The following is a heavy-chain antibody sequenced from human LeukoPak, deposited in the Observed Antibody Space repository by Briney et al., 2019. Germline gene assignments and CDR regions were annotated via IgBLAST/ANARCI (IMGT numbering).Heavy chain of an antibody. CDR2: MYYSGST. CDR3: ARDLRKYRYCFDY. CDR1: GGSTSSSSYY. D-gene: IGHD1-1*01. J-gene: IGHJ4*02. Sequence: SETLSLTCTVSGGSTSSSSYYWGWIRQPPGKGLEWIGSMYYSGSTYYNPSLKSRVTISVDTSKNQFSLKLSSVTAADTAVYYCARDLRKYRYCFDYWGQGTLVTVSS. V-gene: IGHV4-39*07.